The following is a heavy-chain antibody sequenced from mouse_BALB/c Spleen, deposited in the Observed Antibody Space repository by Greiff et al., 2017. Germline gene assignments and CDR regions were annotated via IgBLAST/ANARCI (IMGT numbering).Heavy chain of an antibody. CDR1: GFTFSSYA. Sequence: EVKLVESGGGLVKPGGSLKLSCAASGFTFSSYAMSWVRQTPEKRLEWVASISSGGSTYYPDSVKGRFTISRDNARNILYLQMSSLRSEDTAMYYCARGYYGSSRWYFDVWGAGTTVTVSS. J-gene: IGHJ1*01. CDR2: ISSGGST. CDR3: ARGYYGSSRWYFDV. D-gene: IGHD1-1*01. V-gene: IGHV5-6-5*01.